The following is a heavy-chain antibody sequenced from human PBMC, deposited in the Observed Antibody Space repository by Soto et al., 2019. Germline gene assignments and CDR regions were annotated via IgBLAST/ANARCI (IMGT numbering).Heavy chain of an antibody. V-gene: IGHV3-64*01. J-gene: IGHJ4*02. CDR2: ISSNGGTT. D-gene: IGHD1-7*01. Sequence: EVQLAESGGGMVQPGGSLRLSCVASGFTFSSYDMHWVRQAPGKGLEYVSSISSNGGTTYYGNSVKGRFTISSDNSKNTMYLHMGSLRAEDMAVYYCVRRVSGNYDYWGQGTLVTVSS. CDR3: VRRVSGNYDY. CDR1: GFTFSSYD.